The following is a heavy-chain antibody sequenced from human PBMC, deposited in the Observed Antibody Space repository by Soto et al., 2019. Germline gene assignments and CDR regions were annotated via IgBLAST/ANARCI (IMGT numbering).Heavy chain of an antibody. D-gene: IGHD2-2*01. V-gene: IGHV1-8*01. J-gene: IGHJ5*02. Sequence: ASVKVSCKASGYTFTSYDINWVRQATGQGLEWMGWMNPNSGNTGYAQKFQGRVTMTRNTSISTAYMELSSLRSEDTAVYYCARAPRIVVVPAAIYWFDPWGQGTLVTVSS. CDR1: GYTFTSYD. CDR2: MNPNSGNT. CDR3: ARAPRIVVVPAAIYWFDP.